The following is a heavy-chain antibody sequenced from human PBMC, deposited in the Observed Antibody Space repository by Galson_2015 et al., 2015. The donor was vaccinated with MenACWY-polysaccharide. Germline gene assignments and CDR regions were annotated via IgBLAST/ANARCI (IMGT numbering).Heavy chain of an antibody. V-gene: IGHV3-53*01. D-gene: IGHD3-16*01. CDR3: ARESNWAYDS. CDR2: IYPSGAT. Sequence: SLSPPCAASGFPVRQSLLRWVRQVPGRGLEYVSDIYPSGATYHRDSVRGRFTMSRDAFQNSLYLQMNNLRVEDTAIYFCARESNWAYDSWGTGTLVTVSS. J-gene: IGHJ4*02. CDR1: GFPVRQSL.